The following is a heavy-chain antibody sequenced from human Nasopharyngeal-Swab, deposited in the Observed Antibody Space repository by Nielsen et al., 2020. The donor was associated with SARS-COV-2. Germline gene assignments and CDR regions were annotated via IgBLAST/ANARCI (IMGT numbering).Heavy chain of an antibody. J-gene: IGHJ6*03. V-gene: IGHV1-8*01. Sequence: ASVKVSCKASGYTFTSYDINWVRQATGQGLEWMGWMNPNSGNTGYAQKFQGRVTMTRNTSISTAYMELSSLRSEDTAVYYCARAGEGVVVPAAMMGGTYYYYYYMDVWGKGTTVTVSS. CDR1: GYTFTSYD. D-gene: IGHD2-2*01. CDR3: ARAGEGVVVPAAMMGGTYYYYYYMDV. CDR2: MNPNSGNT.